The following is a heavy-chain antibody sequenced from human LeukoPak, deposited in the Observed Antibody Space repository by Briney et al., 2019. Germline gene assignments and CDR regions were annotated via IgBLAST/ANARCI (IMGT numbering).Heavy chain of an antibody. V-gene: IGHV5-51*01. CDR2: IYPGDSDT. CDR3: ARSGSLGTFDI. Sequence: GESLKISCKGSGSSFTNYWIGWVRQMPGKSLEWMGIIYPGDSDTRYSPSFQGQVTISADKAISTAYLQWSGLKASDTAIYYCARSGSLGTFDIWGQGTMVTVSS. J-gene: IGHJ3*02. D-gene: IGHD1-26*01. CDR1: GSSFTNYW.